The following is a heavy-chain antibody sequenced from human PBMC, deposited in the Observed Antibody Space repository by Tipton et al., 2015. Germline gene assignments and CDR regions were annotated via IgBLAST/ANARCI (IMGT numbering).Heavy chain of an antibody. J-gene: IGHJ2*01. V-gene: IGHV4-59*13. CDR3: ARVRYDSSGYQNWYFDL. Sequence: TLSLTCTVSGDSISTYYWSWIRQPPGKGLEWIGYIYYDGSTNYNPSLKSRVTISVDTSKNQFSLNLSSVTAADTAVYYCARVRYDSSGYQNWYFDLWGRGTLVTVSS. CDR2: IYYDGST. CDR1: GDSISTYY. D-gene: IGHD3-22*01.